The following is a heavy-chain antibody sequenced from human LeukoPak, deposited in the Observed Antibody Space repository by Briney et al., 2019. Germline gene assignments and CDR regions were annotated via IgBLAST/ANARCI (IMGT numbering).Heavy chain of an antibody. V-gene: IGHV3-30*02. CDR3: ARGTSSPGYFDF. CDR1: GFSFSSFG. CDR2: IRYDGSKE. Sequence: TGGSLRLSCAASGFSFSSFGMHWVRQAPGKGLEWLTFIRYDGSKEYFADSVKGRFTISRDNSQKKLYLQMNNLRPEDTALYYCARGTSSPGYFDFWGQGTQVTVSS. D-gene: IGHD1-26*01. J-gene: IGHJ4*02.